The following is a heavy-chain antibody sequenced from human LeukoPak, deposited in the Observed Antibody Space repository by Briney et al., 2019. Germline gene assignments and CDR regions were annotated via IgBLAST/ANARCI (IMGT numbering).Heavy chain of an antibody. CDR2: IDDVGSGT. J-gene: IGHJ5*01. CDR3: ATVFDF. Sequence: GGSLRLSCAVSGFTLSSNWMHWVRQVPGKGLVWVSRIDDVGSGTSYADSVKGRFTISRDDAKNTVYLQMNSLRAEDTAVYYCATVFDFWAQGTLATVSS. CDR1: GFTLSSNW. V-gene: IGHV3-74*01. D-gene: IGHD2-21*02.